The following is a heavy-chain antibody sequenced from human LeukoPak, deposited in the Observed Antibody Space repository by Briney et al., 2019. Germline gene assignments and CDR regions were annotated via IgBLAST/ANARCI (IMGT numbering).Heavy chain of an antibody. CDR2: INHSGST. Sequence: SETLSLTRAVYGVSFTGYYWSWIHQPPGKGLEWIGEINHSGSTNYNPSLKSRVTISVDTSKNQFSLKLSSVTAADTAVYYCARGRERYYDSSGYYYHYWGQGTLVTVSS. J-gene: IGHJ4*02. CDR3: ARGRERYYDSSGYYYHY. V-gene: IGHV4-34*01. D-gene: IGHD3-22*01. CDR1: GVSFTGYY.